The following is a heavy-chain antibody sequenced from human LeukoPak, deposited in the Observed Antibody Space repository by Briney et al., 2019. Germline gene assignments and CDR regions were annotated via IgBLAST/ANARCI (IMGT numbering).Heavy chain of an antibody. CDR2: INPNSGGT. CDR1: GYTFTGYY. V-gene: IGHV1-2*02. J-gene: IGHJ3*02. CDR3: ARVWGSGWYVSAFYI. Sequence: GASVKVSCKASGYTFTGYYMHWVRQAPGQGLEWMGWINPNSGGTNYAQKFQGRVTMTRDTSISTAYMELSRLRSDDTAVYYCARVWGSGWYVSAFYIWGQGTMVTVSS. D-gene: IGHD6-19*01.